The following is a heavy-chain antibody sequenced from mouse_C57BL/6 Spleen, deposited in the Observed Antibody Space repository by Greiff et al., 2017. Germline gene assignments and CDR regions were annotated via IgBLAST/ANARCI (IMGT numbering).Heavy chain of an antibody. CDR3: AKDYYGSKFAY. J-gene: IGHJ3*01. D-gene: IGHD1-1*01. V-gene: IGHV5-17*01. CDR2: ISSGSSTI. CDR1: GFTFSDYG. Sequence: EVQRVESGGGLVKPGGSLKLSCAASGFTFSDYGLHWVRQAPEKGLEWVAYISSGSSTIYYADTVKGRFTISRDNAKNTLFLQMTSLRSEDTAMYYCAKDYYGSKFAYWGQGTLVTVSA.